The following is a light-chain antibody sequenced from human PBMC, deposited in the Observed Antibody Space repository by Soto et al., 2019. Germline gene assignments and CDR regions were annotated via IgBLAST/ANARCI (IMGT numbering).Light chain of an antibody. V-gene: IGLV2-8*01. CDR2: EVS. Sequence: QSVLTKPPSANGAPGEAVTISCTGTSSDVGGYNYVSWYQQHPGKAPKLMIYEVSKRPSGVPDRFSGSKSGNTASLTVSGLQAEDEADYYCTSYAGSNFYVFGTGTKVTVL. J-gene: IGLJ1*01. CDR3: TSYAGSNFYV. CDR1: SSDVGGYNY.